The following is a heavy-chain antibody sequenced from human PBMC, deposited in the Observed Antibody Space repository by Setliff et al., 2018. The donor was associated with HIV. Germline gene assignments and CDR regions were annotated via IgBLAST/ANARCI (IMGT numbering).Heavy chain of an antibody. CDR3: ARDQPQDYDSLTGYYTGRYFDY. CDR1: GGSISSDY. Sequence: ETLSLTCTVSGGSISSDYWSWIRQPPGKGLEWIGYIYYSGSTNYNPPLKSRVTISVDTSKNQFSLKLTSVTAADTAVYYCARDQPQDYDSLTGYYTGRYFDYWGRGTLVTVSS. J-gene: IGHJ4*02. V-gene: IGHV4-59*12. CDR2: IYYSGST. D-gene: IGHD3-9*01.